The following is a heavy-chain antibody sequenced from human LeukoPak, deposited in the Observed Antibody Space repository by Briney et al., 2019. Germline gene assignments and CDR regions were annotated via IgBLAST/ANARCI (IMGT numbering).Heavy chain of an antibody. CDR3: ARGGGSYYY. CDR1: GGSFSGYY. J-gene: IGHJ4*02. CDR2: INHSGST. V-gene: IGHV4-34*01. Sequence: SETLSLTCAVYGGSFSGYYWSWIRQPPGKGLEWIGEINHSGSTNYNPSLKSRVTISVDTFKNQFSLKLSSVTAADTAVYYCARGGGSYYYWGQGTLVTVSS. D-gene: IGHD1-26*01.